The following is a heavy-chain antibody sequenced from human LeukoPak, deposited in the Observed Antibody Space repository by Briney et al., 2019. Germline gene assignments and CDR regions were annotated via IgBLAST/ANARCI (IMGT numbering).Heavy chain of an antibody. D-gene: IGHD1-26*01. CDR2: FDPEDGET. Sequence: GASVKVSCKVSGYTLTELSMHWVRQAPGKGLEWMGGFDPEDGETIYAQKFQGRVTMTGDTSTDTAYMELSSLRSEDTAVYYCATVGAQGDAFDIWGQGTMVTVSS. CDR1: GYTLTELS. V-gene: IGHV1-24*01. J-gene: IGHJ3*02. CDR3: ATVGAQGDAFDI.